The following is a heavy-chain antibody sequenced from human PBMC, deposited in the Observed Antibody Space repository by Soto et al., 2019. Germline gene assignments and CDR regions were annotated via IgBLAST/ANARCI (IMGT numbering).Heavy chain of an antibody. CDR1: GFTFSSYA. CDR2: VSAGGDMT. CDR3: ARGDRGGSGSPASYYSSGLDV. J-gene: IGHJ6*02. Sequence: DVQLLESGGHLVQPGGSLRLSCAASGFTFSSYAMSWVRQAPGKGLEWVSSVSAGGDMTYYSDSVKGRFTISRDNSNNALSLQMNSLRSEDTALYYCARGDRGGSGSPASYYSSGLDVWGQGTRVTVS. D-gene: IGHD3-10*01. V-gene: IGHV3-23*01.